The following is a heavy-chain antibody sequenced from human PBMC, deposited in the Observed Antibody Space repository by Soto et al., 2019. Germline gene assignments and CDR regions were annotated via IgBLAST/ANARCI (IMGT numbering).Heavy chain of an antibody. CDR1: GGSISSSSYY. V-gene: IGHV4-39*01. D-gene: IGHD6-6*01. CDR2: IYYSGST. CDR3: ARLRRSSSSTNWFDP. J-gene: IGHJ5*02. Sequence: QLQLQESGPGLVKPSETLSLTCTVSGGSISSSSYYWGWIRQPPGKGLEWIGSIYYSGSTYYNPSLKSRVTISVDTSKNQFSLKLSSVTAADTAVYYCARLRRSSSSTNWFDPWGQGTLVTVSS.